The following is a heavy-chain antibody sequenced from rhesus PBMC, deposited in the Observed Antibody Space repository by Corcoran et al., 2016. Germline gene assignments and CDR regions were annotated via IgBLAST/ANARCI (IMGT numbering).Heavy chain of an antibody. CDR3: ARSRAGTTWANDY. D-gene: IGHD1-20*01. Sequence: QVQLQESGPGLVKPSETLSLTCAVSGDSVSGGFDWPWLRQPPGRGLEWIGYISGSSGNTDYSPSVKNRVTISKDTSKNQFSLLLTSVTAADTAVYYCARSRAGTTWANDYWGQGVLVTVSS. J-gene: IGHJ4*01. CDR2: ISGSSGNT. CDR1: GDSVSGGFD. V-gene: IGHV4-76*01.